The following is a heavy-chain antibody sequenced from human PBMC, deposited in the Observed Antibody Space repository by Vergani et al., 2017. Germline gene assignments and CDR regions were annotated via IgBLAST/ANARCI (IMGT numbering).Heavy chain of an antibody. CDR3: ARGLLYNRAGSPPGGY. CDR1: GGSFSGYY. Sequence: QVQLQQWGAGLLKPSETLSLTCAVYGGSFSGYYWSWIRQPPGKGLEWIGEINHSGSTNYNPSLKSRVTISVDTSKNQFSLKLSSVTAADTAVYYCARGLLYNRAGSPPGGYWDQGTLVTVSS. J-gene: IGHJ4*02. CDR2: INHSGST. V-gene: IGHV4-34*01. D-gene: IGHD1-14*01.